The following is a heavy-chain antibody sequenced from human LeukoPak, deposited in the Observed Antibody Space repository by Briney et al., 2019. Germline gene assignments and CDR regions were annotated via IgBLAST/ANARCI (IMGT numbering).Heavy chain of an antibody. V-gene: IGHV1-58*02. CDR2: IVVGSGNT. CDR1: GFTFTSSA. Sequence: SVKVSCKASGFTFTSSAMQWVRQARGQRLEWIGWIVVGSGNTNYAQKFQERVTITRDMSTSTAYMELSSLRSEDTAVYYCAAAYYDSSGYYSAYWGQGTLVTVSS. J-gene: IGHJ4*02. CDR3: AAAYYDSSGYYSAY. D-gene: IGHD3-22*01.